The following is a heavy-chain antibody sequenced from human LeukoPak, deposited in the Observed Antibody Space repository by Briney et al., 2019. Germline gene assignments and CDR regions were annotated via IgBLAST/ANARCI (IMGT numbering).Heavy chain of an antibody. CDR3: ARHDSYIPY. Sequence: AGGSLRLSCAASGFTFTNYAMSWVRQAPGKGLEWVSGISDVEKIPYYSDSVKGRFTISRDNSKKTVYLQMNSLRAEDTAVYFCARHDSYIPYWGQGIPVTVSS. V-gene: IGHV3-23*01. D-gene: IGHD3-10*01. CDR1: GFTFTNYA. CDR2: ISDVEKIP. J-gene: IGHJ4*02.